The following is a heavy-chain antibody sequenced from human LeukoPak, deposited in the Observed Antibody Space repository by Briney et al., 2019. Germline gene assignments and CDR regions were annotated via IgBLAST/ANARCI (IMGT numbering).Heavy chain of an antibody. V-gene: IGHV3-53*01. CDR1: GFTVSSNY. D-gene: IGHD6-13*01. J-gene: IGHJ6*03. Sequence: GGSLRLSCAASGFTVSSNYMSWVRQAPGKGLEWVSVIYSGGSTSYADSVKGRFTTSRDNSKNTLYLQMNSLRAEDTAVYYCARGRQQGSSYYYYFMDVWGKGTTVTVSS. CDR3: ARGRQQGSSYYYYFMDV. CDR2: IYSGGST.